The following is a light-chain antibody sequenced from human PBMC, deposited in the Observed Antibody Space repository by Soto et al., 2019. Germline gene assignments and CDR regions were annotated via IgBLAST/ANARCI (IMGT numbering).Light chain of an antibody. Sequence: DIPMTQSPSSLSASVGDRVTITCRASQTISKYVHWYQKRSGKAPKLLIYFASILERGVPLRFSGDGSGTTFTLTITNLQPEDIGTYYCQQGYSFPLTFGGGTEVEI. CDR3: QQGYSFPLT. CDR1: QTISKY. J-gene: IGKJ4*01. CDR2: FAS. V-gene: IGKV1-39*01.